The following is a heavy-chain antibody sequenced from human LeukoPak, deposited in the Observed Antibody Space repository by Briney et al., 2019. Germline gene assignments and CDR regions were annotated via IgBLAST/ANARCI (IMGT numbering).Heavy chain of an antibody. CDR3: ARDWGYDSSGYYVHFDY. D-gene: IGHD3-22*01. CDR1: GFTFSSYW. J-gene: IGHJ4*02. V-gene: IGHV3-48*01. CDR2: ISSSSSTI. Sequence: GGSLRLSCAASGFTFSSYWMSWVRQAPGKGLEWVSYISSSSSTIYYADSVKGRFTISRDNAKNSLYLQMNSLRAEDTAVYYCARDWGYDSSGYYVHFDYWGQGTLVTVSS.